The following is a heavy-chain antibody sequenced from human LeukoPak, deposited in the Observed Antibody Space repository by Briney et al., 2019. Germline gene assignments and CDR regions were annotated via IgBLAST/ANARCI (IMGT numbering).Heavy chain of an antibody. CDR2: IYTSGST. CDR3: ARQHLKQQAYMDV. CDR1: GGSISSYY. V-gene: IGHV4-4*07. Sequence: SETLSLTCTASGGSISSYYWSWIRQPAGKGLEWIGRIYTSGSTNYNPCLKSRVTMSVDTSKNQFSLKLSSVTAADTAVYYCARQHLKQQAYMDVWGKGTTVTVSS. J-gene: IGHJ6*03. D-gene: IGHD6-13*01.